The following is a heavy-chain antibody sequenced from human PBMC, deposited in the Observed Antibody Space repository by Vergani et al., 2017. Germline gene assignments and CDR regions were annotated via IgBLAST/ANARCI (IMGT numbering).Heavy chain of an antibody. J-gene: IGHJ6*02. CDR2: ITPFFPTG. V-gene: IGHV1-69*12. D-gene: IGHD7-27*01. CDR3: ASPRTAENLPKPLYYFYGLDV. CDR1: GGTFNICS. Sequence: QVQLVQSGAEVKKPGSSVKVSCKASGGTFNICSVSWLRQAPGQGPEWMGGITPFFPTGHYAQKFQGRVTITADESATTVYMELSSLRSEDTAVYYCASPRTAENLPKPLYYFYGLDVWGQGTTVTVSS.